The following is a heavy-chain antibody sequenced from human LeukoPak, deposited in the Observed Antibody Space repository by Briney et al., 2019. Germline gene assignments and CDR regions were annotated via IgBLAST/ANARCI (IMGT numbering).Heavy chain of an antibody. Sequence: GASVKVSCKASGYTFTNYGISWLRQAPGQGLEWMGWISGYNGNTNYAQNFQGRVTMSTDTSTSTVYMELKSLRSDDTAVYYCARNGIGTASGTARAFDIWGQGTMVTVSS. J-gene: IGHJ3*02. CDR3: ARNGIGTASGTARAFDI. CDR1: GYTFTNYG. CDR2: ISGYNGNT. D-gene: IGHD5-18*01. V-gene: IGHV1-18*01.